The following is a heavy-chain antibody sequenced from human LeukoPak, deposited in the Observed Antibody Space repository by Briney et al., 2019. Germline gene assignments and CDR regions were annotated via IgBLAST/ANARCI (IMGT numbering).Heavy chain of an antibody. D-gene: IGHD6-6*01. V-gene: IGHV4-39*07. CDR3: DVYVYSSSFPRYYYYMDV. J-gene: IGHJ6*03. CDR2: IYYSGST. Sequence: SETLSLTCTVSGGSISSSSYYWGWIRQPPGKGLEWIGSIYYSGSTYYNPSLKSRVTISVATSKNQFSLKLSSVTAADTAVYYCDVYVYSSSFPRYYYYMDVWGKGTTVTVSS. CDR1: GGSISSSSYY.